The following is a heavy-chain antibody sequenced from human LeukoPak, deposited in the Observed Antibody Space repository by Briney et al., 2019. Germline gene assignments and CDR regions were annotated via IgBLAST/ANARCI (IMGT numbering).Heavy chain of an antibody. V-gene: IGHV4-39*01. D-gene: IGHD1-26*01. CDR1: GGSISSSTYY. Sequence: SETLSLTCTVSGGSISSSTYYCAWVRQPPGKGLEWIGSINYSGNTYYKSSLKSRVPISVDTSKNQFSLKLTSMTAADTAVYYCTRLTVGTTWGNYFDYWGQGTVVTVSS. CDR3: TRLTVGTTWGNYFDY. J-gene: IGHJ4*02. CDR2: INYSGNT.